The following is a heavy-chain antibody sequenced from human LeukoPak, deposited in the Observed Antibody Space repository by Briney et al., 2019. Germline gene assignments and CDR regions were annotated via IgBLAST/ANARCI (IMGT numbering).Heavy chain of an antibody. CDR3: AKDSAYYDFWSGYSQELEYWYFDL. D-gene: IGHD3-3*01. Sequence: PGGSLRLSCAASGFTFNTYAMNWVRQAPGRGLEWVSSISSSSTYIYYADSVKGRFTISRDNSKNTLYLQMNSLRAEDTAVYYCAKDSAYYDFWSGYSQELEYWYFDLWGRGTLVTVSS. CDR1: GFTFNTYA. J-gene: IGHJ2*01. CDR2: ISSSSTYI. V-gene: IGHV3-21*04.